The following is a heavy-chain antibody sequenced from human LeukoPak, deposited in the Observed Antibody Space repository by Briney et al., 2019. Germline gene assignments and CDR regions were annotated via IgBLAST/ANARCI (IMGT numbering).Heavy chain of an antibody. CDR2: ISYDGSNK. Sequence: GSLRLSCAASGFTFSSYAMHWVRQAPGKGLEWVAVISYDGSNKYYADSVKGRFTISRDNSKNTLYLQMNSLRAEDTVVYYCARSQWLITGTTGGFDYWGQGTLVTVSS. CDR3: ARSQWLITGTTGGFDY. CDR1: GFTFSSYA. J-gene: IGHJ4*02. V-gene: IGHV3-30*01. D-gene: IGHD1-7*01.